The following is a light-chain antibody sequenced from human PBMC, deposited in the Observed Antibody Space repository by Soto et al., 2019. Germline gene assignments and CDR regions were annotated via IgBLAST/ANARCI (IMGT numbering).Light chain of an antibody. CDR1: SSDVGGYNY. CDR3: SSYTSSLYV. Sequence: QSALTQPASVSESPGQSITISCTGTSSDVGGYNYVSWYQQHPGKAPKLMIYEVSNRPSGVSNRFSGSKSGNTASLTISGLQAEDEADYYCSSYTSSLYVFGTGTKVTVL. V-gene: IGLV2-14*01. J-gene: IGLJ1*01. CDR2: EVS.